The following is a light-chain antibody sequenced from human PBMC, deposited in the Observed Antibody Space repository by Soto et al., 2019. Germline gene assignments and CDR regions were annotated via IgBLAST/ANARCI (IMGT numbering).Light chain of an antibody. CDR2: DAS. V-gene: IGKV3-11*01. J-gene: IGKJ5*01. Sequence: EIVLTQSPATLSLSPGERATLSCRASQSVSSYLAWYQQKPGQAPRLLIYDASNRATGIPARFSGSGSGTDFTLTISSLEPEDFAVYYCQQRSNWPFAITFGQ. CDR3: QQRSNWPFAIT. CDR1: QSVSSY.